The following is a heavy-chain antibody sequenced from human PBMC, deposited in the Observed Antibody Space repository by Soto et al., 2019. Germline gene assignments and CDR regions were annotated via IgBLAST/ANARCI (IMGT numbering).Heavy chain of an antibody. V-gene: IGHV1-69*12. D-gene: IGHD5-12*01. J-gene: IGHJ6*02. CDR1: GGTFSSYA. CDR2: IIPIFGTA. CDR3: ARVAVEMATMLYYYGMAV. Sequence: QVQLVQSGAEVKKPGSSVKVSCKASGGTFSSYAISWVRQAPGQGLEWMGGIIPIFGTANYAQTFQGRVTITADETTSTSSMELSSLRSEDTAVYYCARVAVEMATMLYYYGMAVWGQGTTVTVSS.